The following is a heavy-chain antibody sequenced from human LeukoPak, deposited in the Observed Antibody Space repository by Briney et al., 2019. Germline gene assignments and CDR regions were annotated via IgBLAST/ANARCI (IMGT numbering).Heavy chain of an antibody. Sequence: KPSETLSLTCTVSGGSISSSSYYWGWIRQPPGKGLEWIGSIYYSGSTYYNPSLKSRVTISVDTSKNQFSLKLSSVTAADTAVYYCAREDGGYGLAVRPGDYWGQGTLVTVSS. CDR3: AREDGGYGLAVRPGDY. CDR1: GGSISSSSYY. V-gene: IGHV4-39*07. D-gene: IGHD6-19*01. J-gene: IGHJ4*02. CDR2: IYYSGST.